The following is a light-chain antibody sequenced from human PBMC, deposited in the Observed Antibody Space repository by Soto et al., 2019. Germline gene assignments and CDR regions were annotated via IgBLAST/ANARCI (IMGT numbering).Light chain of an antibody. V-gene: IGKV3-15*01. CDR3: QKYSALPMK. CDR1: QSVSYN. J-gene: IGKJ5*01. CDR2: GPS. Sequence: EIVMTQSPATLSVSPGEIATLSCRASQSVSYNLAWYQHKPGQAPRLLIYGPSTRATGIPARFSGSGSGTDFTLTISRLEPDDFGVYFCQKYSALPMKFGQGTRLEIK.